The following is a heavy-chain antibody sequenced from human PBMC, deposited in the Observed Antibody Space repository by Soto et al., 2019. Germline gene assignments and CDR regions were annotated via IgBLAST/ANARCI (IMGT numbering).Heavy chain of an antibody. CDR1: SYTFTRYG. CDR3: AKNGLPPCYYYGMHV. D-gene: IGHD5-12*01. Sequence: QGQLVQSGGEVKKPGASVKVSCKASSYTFTRYGIIWVRQAPGQGLEWMRWISGYNGDTKYAQKFQGRVTMTVYTSTTTAYMELRSLTSDDRAVYYCAKNGLPPCYYYGMHVWGQGTTVTVSS. CDR2: ISGYNGDT. V-gene: IGHV1-18*01. J-gene: IGHJ6*02.